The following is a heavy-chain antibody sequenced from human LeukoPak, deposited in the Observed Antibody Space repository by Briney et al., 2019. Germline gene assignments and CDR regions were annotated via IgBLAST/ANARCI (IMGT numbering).Heavy chain of an antibody. D-gene: IGHD1-26*01. Sequence: GASVKVSCKASGGTFSSYAISWVRQAPGQGLEWMGGIIPIFGTANNAQKFQGRVTNTADESTSPAYMQLSSRRSDDTALYYCARVSGSYWVHYRGQGALVTVSS. CDR3: ARVSGSYWVHY. J-gene: IGHJ4*02. CDR1: GGTFSSYA. CDR2: IIPIFGTA. V-gene: IGHV1-69*13.